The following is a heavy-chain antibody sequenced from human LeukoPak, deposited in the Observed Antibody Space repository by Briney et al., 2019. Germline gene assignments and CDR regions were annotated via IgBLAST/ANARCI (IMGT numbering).Heavy chain of an antibody. CDR1: GDSISSHY. CDR2: IHTSGST. D-gene: IGHD6-19*01. V-gene: IGHV4-4*07. J-gene: IGHJ6*03. CDR3: ARVITVAYYMDV. Sequence: PSETLSLTCTVSGDSISSHYWSWIRQPAGKGLEWIGRIHTSGSTNYNPSLKSRVTISVDTSKNQFSLKLSSVTAADTAVYYCARVITVAYYMDVWGKGTTVTVSS.